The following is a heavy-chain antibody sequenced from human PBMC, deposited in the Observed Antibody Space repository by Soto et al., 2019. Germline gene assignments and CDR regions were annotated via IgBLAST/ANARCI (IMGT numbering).Heavy chain of an antibody. J-gene: IGHJ3*02. D-gene: IGHD3-10*01. Sequence: GASVKVSCKASGYTFTSCGISWVRQAPGQGLEWMGWISAYNGNTNYAQKLQGRVTMTTDTSTSTAYMELRSLRSDDTAVYYCARDVGESMVRGVIIMALDAFDIWGQGTMVTVSS. CDR1: GYTFTSCG. CDR2: ISAYNGNT. V-gene: IGHV1-18*01. CDR3: ARDVGESMVRGVIIMALDAFDI.